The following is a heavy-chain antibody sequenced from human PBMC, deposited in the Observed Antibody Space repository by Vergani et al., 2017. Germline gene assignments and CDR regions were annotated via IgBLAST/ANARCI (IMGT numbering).Heavy chain of an antibody. V-gene: IGHV1-69*18. D-gene: IGHD5-18*01. CDR2: IIPIFGTA. Sequence: QVQLVQSGAEVKKPGSSVKVSCKASGGTFSSYAISWVRQAPGQGLEWMGRIIPIFGTANYAQKFQGRVTITADESTSTAYMELSSLRSEDTAVYYCARGVYSYGYGPYYFDYWGQGTLVTVSS. CDR1: GGTFSSYA. CDR3: ARGVYSYGYGPYYFDY. J-gene: IGHJ4*02.